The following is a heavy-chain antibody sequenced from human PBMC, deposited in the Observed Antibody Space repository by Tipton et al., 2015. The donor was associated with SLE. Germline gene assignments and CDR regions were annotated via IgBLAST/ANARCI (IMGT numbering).Heavy chain of an antibody. CDR3: ARASRAAAILHAFDI. J-gene: IGHJ3*02. CDR1: GFTFSSYA. V-gene: IGHV3-30-3*01. D-gene: IGHD2-2*02. CDR2: ISYDGSNK. Sequence: SLRLSCAASGFTFSSYAMHWVRQAPGKGLEWVAVISYDGSNKYYADSVKGRFTISRDNSKNTLYLQMNSLRAEDTAVYYCARASRAAAILHAFDIWGQGTMVTVSS.